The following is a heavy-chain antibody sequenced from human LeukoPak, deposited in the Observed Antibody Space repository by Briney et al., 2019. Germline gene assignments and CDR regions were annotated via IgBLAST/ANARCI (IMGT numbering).Heavy chain of an antibody. CDR3: AKGDSSTWYAFDY. J-gene: IGHJ4*02. V-gene: IGHV3-23*01. CDR2: ISGSGGSA. D-gene: IGHD6-13*01. CDR1: GFTFSNYA. Sequence: GGSLRLSCAASGFTFSNYAMSWVRQAPGKGLEWVSVISGSGGSAYYADSVQGRFSISRDNSKNTLFLQMNSLRAEDTAIFYCAKGDSSTWYAFDYWGQGTLVTVSS.